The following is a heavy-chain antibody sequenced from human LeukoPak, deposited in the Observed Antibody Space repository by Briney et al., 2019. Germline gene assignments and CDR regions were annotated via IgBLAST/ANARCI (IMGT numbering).Heavy chain of an antibody. J-gene: IGHJ3*02. CDR1: GFTFNTYV. Sequence: GGSLRLSCAASGFTFNTYVMSWVRQTPGKGLQWVSSIKSGGGTDYADSVKGRFTISRDNSKNTLYLQMNSLRAEDTAVYYCAKDRIAVARTDAFDIWGQGTMVTVSS. D-gene: IGHD6-19*01. CDR2: IKSGGGT. V-gene: IGHV3-23*01. CDR3: AKDRIAVARTDAFDI.